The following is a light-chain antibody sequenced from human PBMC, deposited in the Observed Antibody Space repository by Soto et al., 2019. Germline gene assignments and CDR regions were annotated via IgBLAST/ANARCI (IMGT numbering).Light chain of an antibody. CDR1: SSDVGNYDL. CDR3: CSYAGSSTPYV. V-gene: IGLV2-23*01. J-gene: IGLJ1*01. Sequence: QSALTQPASVSGSPGQSITISCTGTSSDVGNYDLVSWYQQHPGKAPKLMIYEDSKRPSGVSNRFSGSKSGNTASLTISGLQAEDEADYYCCSYAGSSTPYVFGTGTKVTVL. CDR2: EDS.